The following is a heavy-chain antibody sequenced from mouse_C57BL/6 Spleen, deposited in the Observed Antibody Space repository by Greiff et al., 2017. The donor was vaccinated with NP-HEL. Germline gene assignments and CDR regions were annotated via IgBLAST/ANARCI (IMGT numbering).Heavy chain of an antibody. CDR2: INPSNGGT. CDR1: GYTFTSYW. Sequence: QVQLKQPGTELVKPGASVKLSCKASGYTFTSYWMHWVKQRPGQGLEWIGNINPSNGGTNYNEKFKSKATLTVDKSSSTAYMQLSSLTSEDSAVYYCARSPVVADYFDYWGQGTTLTVSS. D-gene: IGHD1-1*01. J-gene: IGHJ2*01. V-gene: IGHV1-53*01. CDR3: ARSPVVADYFDY.